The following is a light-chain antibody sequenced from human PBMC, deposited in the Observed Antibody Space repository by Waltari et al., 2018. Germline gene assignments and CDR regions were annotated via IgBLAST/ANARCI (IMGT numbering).Light chain of an antibody. CDR2: NDD. CDR3: GGWDDSLNGSV. V-gene: IGLV1-44*01. Sequence: QSVLTQPPSASGTPGQRVTISCSGSSSNIGTYTVNWYQQFPGTDPKVLIYNDDQRASGVQDRCSGSESGTSASLAISGLQAEDEADDYCGGWDDSLNGSVFGTGTSVTVL. J-gene: IGLJ1*01. CDR1: SSNIGTYT.